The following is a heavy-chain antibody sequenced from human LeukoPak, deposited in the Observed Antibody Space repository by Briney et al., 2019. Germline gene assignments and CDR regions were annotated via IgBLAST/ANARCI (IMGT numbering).Heavy chain of an antibody. D-gene: IGHD3-9*01. CDR2: ISGDGGST. V-gene: IGHV3-43*02. CDR1: LFSFYVNT. Sequence: GGSLRLSSVPSLFSFYVNTTCSGRQAPGKGLEWVSLISGDGGSTYYADSVKGRFTISRDNSKNSLYLQMNSLRTEDTALYYCPELGILTGYSSISYGGQGTLVTVSS. J-gene: IGHJ4*02. CDR3: PELGILTGYSSISY.